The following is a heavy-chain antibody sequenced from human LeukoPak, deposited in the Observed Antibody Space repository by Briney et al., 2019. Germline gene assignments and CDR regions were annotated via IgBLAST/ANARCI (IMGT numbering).Heavy chain of an antibody. Sequence: EASVKVSCKVSGYTLTELSMHWVRQAPGKGLEWMGGFDPEDGETIYAQKFQGRVTMPEDTSTDTAYMELSSLRSEDTAVYYCATEFGRDGYNYLDYWGQGTLVTVSS. D-gene: IGHD5-24*01. CDR3: ATEFGRDGYNYLDY. V-gene: IGHV1-24*01. CDR2: FDPEDGET. J-gene: IGHJ4*02. CDR1: GYTLTELS.